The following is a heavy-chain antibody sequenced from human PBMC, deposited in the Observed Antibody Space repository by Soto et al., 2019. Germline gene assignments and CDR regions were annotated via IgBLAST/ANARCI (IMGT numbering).Heavy chain of an antibody. D-gene: IGHD6-19*01. Sequence: GGSLRLSCASSGFTFSSYGMSWVRQAPGRGLEWVSHISGSGVGTYYADSVKGRFTIFRDNSKNTLYLQMNSLRAEDTAVYYCAKDRVAATTTYFDYWGQGTLVTVSS. CDR2: ISGSGVGT. V-gene: IGHV3-23*01. CDR1: GFTFSSYG. J-gene: IGHJ4*02. CDR3: AKDRVAATTTYFDY.